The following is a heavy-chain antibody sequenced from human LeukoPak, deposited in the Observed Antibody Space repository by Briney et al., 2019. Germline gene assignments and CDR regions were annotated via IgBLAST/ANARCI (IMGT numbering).Heavy chain of an antibody. CDR3: ARGVTVDTAYAFDI. CDR1: GGSFSGYY. J-gene: IGHJ3*02. CDR2: INHSGST. D-gene: IGHD5-18*01. V-gene: IGHV4-34*01. Sequence: SETLSLTCAVYGGSFSGYYWSWIRQPPGKGLEWIGEINHSGSTNYNPSLKSRVTISVDTSKNQFSLKLSSVTAADTAVYYCARGVTVDTAYAFDIWGQGTMVTVSS.